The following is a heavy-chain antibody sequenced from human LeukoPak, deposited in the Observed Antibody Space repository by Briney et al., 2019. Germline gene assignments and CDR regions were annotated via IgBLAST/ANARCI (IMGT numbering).Heavy chain of an antibody. Sequence: SETLSLTCAVSGYSINSGYYWGWIRQPPGKGLEWIGSIYHGGSTYYNPSLKSRVTISVDTSKNQFSLMLTSVTAADTAVYYCARGGGSGNYPYYYYYFMDVWGKGTTVTVSS. CDR1: GYSINSGYY. V-gene: IGHV4-38-2*01. J-gene: IGHJ6*03. CDR3: ARGGGSGNYPYYYYYFMDV. CDR2: IYHGGST. D-gene: IGHD1-26*01.